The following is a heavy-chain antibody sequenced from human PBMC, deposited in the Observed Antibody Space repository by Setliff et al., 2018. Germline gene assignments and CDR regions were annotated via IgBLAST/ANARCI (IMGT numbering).Heavy chain of an antibody. V-gene: IGHV4-61*09. D-gene: IGHD3-16*01. J-gene: IGHJ5*02. CDR1: GDSISSGSYY. CDR2: IHTSGST. CDR3: ARRTFGSGRFDP. Sequence: SETLSLTCTVSGDSISSGSYYWSWIRQPAGKGLEWIGQIHTSGSTNYSPSLKSRVTISIDTSKNQFSLKLNSVTATDTALSYCARRTFGSGRFDPWGQGTLVTVSS.